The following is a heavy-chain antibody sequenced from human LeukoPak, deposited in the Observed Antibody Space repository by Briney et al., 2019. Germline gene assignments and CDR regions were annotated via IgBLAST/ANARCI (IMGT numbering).Heavy chain of an antibody. J-gene: IGHJ4*02. CDR2: IKHDGSEA. Sequence: PGGSLRLSCAASEFIFNRYWMSWVRQAPGKRLEWVANIKHDGSEAHYVDSVKGRFTISRDNAKNSLSLQMNSLNVDDTGVYFCTRDALFGSGRTHLDFWSQGTLVSVSS. D-gene: IGHD3-10*01. CDR3: TRDALFGSGRTHLDF. CDR1: EFIFNRYW. V-gene: IGHV3-7*04.